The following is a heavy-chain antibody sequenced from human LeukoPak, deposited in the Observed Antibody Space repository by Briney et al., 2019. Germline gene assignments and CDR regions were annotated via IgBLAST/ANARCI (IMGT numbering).Heavy chain of an antibody. CDR2: IYDSGSP. CDR3: TRGRGYGDYYYGMDV. V-gene: IGHV4-31*03. D-gene: IGHD4-17*01. CDR1: GGSISSGGYY. J-gene: IGHJ6*02. Sequence: SETLSLTCTVSGGSISSGGYYWIWLRQHPGTGLEWIGYIYDSGSPYYNPSLKSRITISLDTSQNQFSLKLTSVTAADTAVYYCTRGRGYGDYYYGMDVWGQGATVTVSS.